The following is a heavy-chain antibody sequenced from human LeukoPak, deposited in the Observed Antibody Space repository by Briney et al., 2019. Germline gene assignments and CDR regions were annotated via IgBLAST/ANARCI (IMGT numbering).Heavy chain of an antibody. V-gene: IGHV4-34*01. D-gene: IGHD3-10*01. J-gene: IGHJ4*02. CDR3: ARLYGSGSYYNY. Sequence: PSETLSLTCTVSGGSISSYYWSWIRQPPGKGLEWIGEINHSGSTNYNPSLKSRVTISVDTSKNQFSLKLSSVTAADTAVYYCARLYGSGSYYNYWGQGTLVTVSS. CDR1: GGSISSYY. CDR2: INHSGST.